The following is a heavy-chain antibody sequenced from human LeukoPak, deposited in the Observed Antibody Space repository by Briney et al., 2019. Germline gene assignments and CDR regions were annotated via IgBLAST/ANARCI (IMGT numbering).Heavy chain of an antibody. Sequence: GGSLRLSCAASGFTFSDYYMSWIRQAPGKGLEWVSYISSSSSYTNYADSVKGRFTISRDNAKNSLYLQMNSLRAEDTAVYYCAKAYGSGSFLPNDYWGQGTLVTVSS. D-gene: IGHD3-10*01. CDR3: AKAYGSGSFLPNDY. CDR1: GFTFSDYY. J-gene: IGHJ4*02. V-gene: IGHV3-11*05. CDR2: ISSSSSYT.